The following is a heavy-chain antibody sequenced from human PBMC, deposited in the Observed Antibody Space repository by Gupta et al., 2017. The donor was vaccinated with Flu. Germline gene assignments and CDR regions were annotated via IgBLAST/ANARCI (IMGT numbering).Heavy chain of an antibody. J-gene: IGHJ5*02. CDR2: INSDGSST. D-gene: IGHD6-13*01. V-gene: IGHV3-74*01. Sequence: EVQLVESGGGLVQPGGSLRLSCAASGFTSSSYWMHLVRQAPGKGLVWVSRINSDGSSTSYADSVKGRFTISRDNAKNTLYLQMNSLRAEDTAVYYCARGEGSSWYEYGWFDPWGQGTLVTVSS. CDR3: ARGEGSSWYEYGWFDP. CDR1: GFTSSSYW.